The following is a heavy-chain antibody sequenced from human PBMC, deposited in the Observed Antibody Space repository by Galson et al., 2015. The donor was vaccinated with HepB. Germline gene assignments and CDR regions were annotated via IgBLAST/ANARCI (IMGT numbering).Heavy chain of an antibody. CDR1: GYTFTGYY. J-gene: IGHJ6*03. CDR2: INPNSGGT. CDR3: ARDVVVYANYYYYYYMDV. V-gene: IGHV1-2*06. Sequence: SVKVSCKASGYTFTGYYMHWVRQAPGQGLEWMGRINPNSGGTNYAQKFQGRVTMTRDTSISTAYMELSRLRSDDTAVYYCARDVVVYANYYYYYYMDVWGKGTTVTVSS. D-gene: IGHD2-15*01.